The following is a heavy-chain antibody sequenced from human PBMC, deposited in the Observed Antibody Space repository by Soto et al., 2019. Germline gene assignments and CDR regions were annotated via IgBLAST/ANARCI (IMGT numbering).Heavy chain of an antibody. CDR3: ARSEPRAYDILTGYYSSYYSSYYMDV. J-gene: IGHJ6*03. V-gene: IGHV4-59*01. D-gene: IGHD3-9*01. CDR2: IYYSGST. Sequence: PSETLSLTCTVSGGSISSYYWSWIRQPPGKGLEWIGYIYYSGSTNYNPSLKSRVTISVDTSKNQFSLKLSSVTAADTAVYYCARSEPRAYDILTGYYSSYYSSYYMDVWGKGTTVTVSS. CDR1: GGSISSYY.